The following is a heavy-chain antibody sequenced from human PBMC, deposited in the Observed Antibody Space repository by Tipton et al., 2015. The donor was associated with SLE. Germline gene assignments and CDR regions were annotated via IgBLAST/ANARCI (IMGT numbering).Heavy chain of an antibody. CDR1: GFSVTTSAVG. J-gene: IGHJ3*02. Sequence: LVKPSQTLTLTCSFSGFSVTTSAVGVGWIRQPPGKALEWLALIYWDDDKRYSPSLKSRLTITKDISKNQVVLTMTNMDPVDTGTYYCLLDTGYARYAFDIWGQGTKVTVPS. CDR3: LLDTGYARYAFDI. V-gene: IGHV2-5*02. D-gene: IGHD5-12*01. CDR2: IYWDDDK.